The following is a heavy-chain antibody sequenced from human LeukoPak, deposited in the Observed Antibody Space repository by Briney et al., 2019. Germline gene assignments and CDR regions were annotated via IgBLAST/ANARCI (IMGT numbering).Heavy chain of an antibody. Sequence: ASVKVSCKTSGYIFNNYAMNWVRQAPGQGLEWMGWISAYNGNTNYAQKLQGRVTMTTDTSTSTAYMELRSLRSDDTAVYYCARFGLGKHIEVAGIPFDIWGQGTMVTVSS. J-gene: IGHJ3*02. CDR1: GYIFNNYA. CDR3: ARFGLGKHIEVAGIPFDI. CDR2: ISAYNGNT. D-gene: IGHD6-19*01. V-gene: IGHV1-18*01.